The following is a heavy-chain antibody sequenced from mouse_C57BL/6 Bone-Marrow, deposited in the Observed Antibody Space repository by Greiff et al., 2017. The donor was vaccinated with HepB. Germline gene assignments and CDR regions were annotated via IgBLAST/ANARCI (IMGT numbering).Heavy chain of an antibody. CDR3: ARRPYCCGRDWYFDV. Sequence: QVQLKESGPELVKPGASVKISCKASGYAFSSSWMNWVKQRPGKGLEWIGRIYPGDGDTNYNGKFKGKATLTADKSSSTAYMQLSSLTSEDSAVYFCARRPYCCGRDWYFDVWGTGTTVTVAS. CDR2: IYPGDGDT. CDR1: GYAFSSSW. V-gene: IGHV1-82*01. J-gene: IGHJ1*03. D-gene: IGHD1-1*01.